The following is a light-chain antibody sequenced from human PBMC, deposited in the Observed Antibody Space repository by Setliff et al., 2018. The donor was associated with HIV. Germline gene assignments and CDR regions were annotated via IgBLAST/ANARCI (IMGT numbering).Light chain of an antibody. CDR2: DAS. CDR3: QQYNNYVLT. Sequence: AIQLIQSPSSPSASVGDRVTITCRASQNIGSALAWYQQRAGKPPKLLIYDASGLENGVPSRFSGSGSGTDFTFTISSLQPEDFATYYCQQYNNYVLTFGGGTKVDIK. V-gene: IGKV1D-13*01. J-gene: IGKJ4*01. CDR1: QNIGSA.